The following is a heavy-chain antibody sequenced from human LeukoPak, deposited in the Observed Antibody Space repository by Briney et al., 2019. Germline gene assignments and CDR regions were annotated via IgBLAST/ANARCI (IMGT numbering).Heavy chain of an antibody. CDR3: AKDLQVTPDY. CDR1: GFTFSSYG. J-gene: IGHJ4*02. Sequence: PGRSLRLSCAASGFTFSSYGMHWVRQAPGKGLEWVAFISYDGTNKYYADSVRGRFTISRDNSKNTLFLQMNSLRAEDTAVYYCAKDLQVTPDYWGQGTLVTVSS. D-gene: IGHD2-21*02. V-gene: IGHV3-30*18. CDR2: ISYDGTNK.